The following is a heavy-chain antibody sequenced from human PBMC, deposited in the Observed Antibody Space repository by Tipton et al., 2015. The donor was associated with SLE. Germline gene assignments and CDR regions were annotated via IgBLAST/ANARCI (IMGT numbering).Heavy chain of an antibody. D-gene: IGHD4-17*01. CDR3: ARDSHTDYGDFYVDS. CDR1: GVSISRGSYF. V-gene: IGHV4-61*09. CDR2: IFSTGIT. J-gene: IGHJ4*02. Sequence: TLSLTCSVSGVSISRGSYFWTWILQPAGKGLEWVGHIFSTGITHYSPSLKSRVSISADTSKNQFSLNLDSMTAADTAVYYCARDSHTDYGDFYVDSWGQGTLVTVSS.